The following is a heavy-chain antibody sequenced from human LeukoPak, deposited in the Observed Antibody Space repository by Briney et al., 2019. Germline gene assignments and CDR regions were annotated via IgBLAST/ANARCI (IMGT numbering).Heavy chain of an antibody. CDR2: ISSSGST. J-gene: IGHJ4*02. D-gene: IGHD1-7*01. Sequence: PSETLSLTCSVSGGPISTYYWSWIRQPPGKGLEWIGYISSSGSTNYNPSLKSRVTISVDTSKNQFSLKLSSVTAADTAVYYCVRHQRYNWNYLDYWGQGSLVTVSS. V-gene: IGHV4-59*08. CDR3: VRHQRYNWNYLDY. CDR1: GGPISTYY.